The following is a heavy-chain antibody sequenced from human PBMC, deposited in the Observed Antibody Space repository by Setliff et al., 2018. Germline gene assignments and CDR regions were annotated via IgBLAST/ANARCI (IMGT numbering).Heavy chain of an antibody. D-gene: IGHD2-15*01. CDR1: GGSISSGGYY. CDR3: ARDTEDCSGGSCNPNNWFDP. Sequence: KPSETLSLTCTVSGGSISSGGYYWSWTRQHPGKGLEWIGYIYYSGSTYYNPSLKSRGTISVDTSKNQFSLKLSSVTAADTAVYYCARDTEDCSGGSCNPNNWFDPWGQGTLVTVSS. J-gene: IGHJ5*02. CDR2: IYYSGST. V-gene: IGHV4-31*03.